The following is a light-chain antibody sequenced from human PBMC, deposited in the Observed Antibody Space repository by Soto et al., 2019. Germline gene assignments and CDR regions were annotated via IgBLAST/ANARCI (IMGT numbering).Light chain of an antibody. Sequence: EIVLTQSPGTLSLSPGERATLSGRASQSVSSSYLAWYQQKPGQAPRLLIYNASSRATGIPDRFSGSGSGTDFTLTISRLEPEDFAVNYCQQYGNSRGTFGQGTKVDIK. CDR2: NAS. J-gene: IGKJ1*01. V-gene: IGKV3-20*01. CDR1: QSVSSSY. CDR3: QQYGNSRGT.